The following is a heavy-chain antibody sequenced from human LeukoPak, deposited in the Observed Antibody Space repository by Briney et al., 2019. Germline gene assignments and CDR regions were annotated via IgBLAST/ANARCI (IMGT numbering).Heavy chain of an antibody. V-gene: IGHV3-7*01. D-gene: IGHD3-22*01. CDR2: IKKDGSEK. CDR1: GFTFSSYW. Sequence: GGSLRLSCAASGFTFSSYWMAWVRQAPGKGLEWVGNIKKDGSEKNYVDSVKGRFTMSRDNAKNFLYLQMNSLRAEDTAVYYCSNYYDRSGYYAFDTWGQGTMVTVSS. J-gene: IGHJ3*02. CDR3: SNYYDRSGYYAFDT.